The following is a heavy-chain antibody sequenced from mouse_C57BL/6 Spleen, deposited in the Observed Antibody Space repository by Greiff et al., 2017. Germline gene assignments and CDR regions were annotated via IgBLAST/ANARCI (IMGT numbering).Heavy chain of an antibody. Sequence: QVQLQQSGPGLVQPSQSLSITCTASGFSFTSYGVHWVRQSPGKGLEWLGVIWRGGSTDYNAAFMSRLSITKDNSKSQVFCKMNSLQADDTDIYYCAKEVGYFDVWGTGTTVTVSS. V-gene: IGHV2-5*01. CDR3: AKEVGYFDV. J-gene: IGHJ1*03. CDR2: IWRGGST. D-gene: IGHD1-1*02. CDR1: GFSFTSYG.